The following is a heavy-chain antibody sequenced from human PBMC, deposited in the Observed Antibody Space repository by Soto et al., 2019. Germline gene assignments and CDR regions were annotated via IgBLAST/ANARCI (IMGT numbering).Heavy chain of an antibody. V-gene: IGHV3-48*02. D-gene: IGHD6-19*01. CDR1: GFTLTSYP. CDR2: SSPRGDTI. CDR3: AKGPHTNVGWPYYFES. Sequence: PGWSLRLSCAASGFTLTSYPMSWVRQAPGKGLEWISYSSPRGDTIYYADSVEGRFTISRDNARNSLSLHMSSLRDEDSALYYCAKGPHTNVGWPYYFESWGQGVPVTVSS. J-gene: IGHJ4*02.